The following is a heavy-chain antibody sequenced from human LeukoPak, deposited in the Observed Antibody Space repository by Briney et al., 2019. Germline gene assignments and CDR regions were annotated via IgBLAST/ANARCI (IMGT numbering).Heavy chain of an antibody. J-gene: IGHJ5*02. D-gene: IGHD3-10*01. CDR1: GGSISSYY. CDR2: IYTSGST. V-gene: IGHV4-4*07. Sequence: SETLSLTCTVPGGSISSYYWSWIRQPAGKGLEWIGRIYTSGSTNYNPSLKSRVTMSVDTSKNQFSLKLSSVTAADTAVYYCAREEPLLLWFGESITNNWFDPWGQGTLVTVSS. CDR3: AREEPLLLWFGESITNNWFDP.